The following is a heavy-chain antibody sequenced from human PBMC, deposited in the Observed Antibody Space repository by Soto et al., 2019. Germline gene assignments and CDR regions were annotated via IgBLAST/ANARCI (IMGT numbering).Heavy chain of an antibody. CDR2: ISSSSSYI. Sequence: PGGSLRLSCAASGFTFSSYSMNWVRQAPGKGLEWVSSISSSSSYIYYADSVKGRFTISRDNAKNSLYLQMNSLRAEDTAVYYCARDEKWLRAFDIWGQGTMVTVSS. CDR3: ARDEKWLRAFDI. CDR1: GFTFSSYS. V-gene: IGHV3-21*01. D-gene: IGHD3-22*01. J-gene: IGHJ3*02.